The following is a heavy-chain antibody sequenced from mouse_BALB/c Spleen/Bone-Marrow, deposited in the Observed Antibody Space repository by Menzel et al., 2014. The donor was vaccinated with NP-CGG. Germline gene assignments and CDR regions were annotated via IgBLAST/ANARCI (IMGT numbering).Heavy chain of an antibody. V-gene: IGHV1-80*01. D-gene: IGHD2-1*01. CDR1: GYAFSSYW. J-gene: IGHJ4*01. CDR3: ARGDGNYPFYAMDY. Sequence: QVQLKQSGAELVRPGSSVKISCKAPGYAFSSYWMNWVKQRPGQGLEWIGQIYPGDGDTNYNGKFKGKATLTADKSSSTADMQLSSLTSEDSAVYFCARGDGNYPFYAMDYWGQGTSVTVSS. CDR2: IYPGDGDT.